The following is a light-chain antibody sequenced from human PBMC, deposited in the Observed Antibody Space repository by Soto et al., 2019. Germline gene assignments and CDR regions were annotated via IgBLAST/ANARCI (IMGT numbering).Light chain of an antibody. CDR3: CSYAGRSTWDVV. V-gene: IGLV2-23*01. CDR1: SSDVGGSGL. CDR2: EGF. Sequence: QAASLSGSPGQSITISCTGTSSDVGGSGLVSWYQFHPGKAPKLLIFEGFKRPSGISNRFSGSKSGSTASLTISVLQAEDEADYYCCSYAGRSTWDVVFGGGTKVTVL. J-gene: IGLJ2*01.